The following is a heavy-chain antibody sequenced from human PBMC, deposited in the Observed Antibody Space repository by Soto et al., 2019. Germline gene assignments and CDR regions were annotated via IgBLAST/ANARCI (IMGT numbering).Heavy chain of an antibody. D-gene: IGHD3-3*01. CDR3: ARAGWSGYPPPYYYMDG. V-gene: IGHV4-59*08. CDR2: IYYSGST. CDR1: GGSISSYY. J-gene: IGHJ6*03. Sequence: SETLSLTCTVSGGSISSYYWSWIRQPPGKGLEWIGYIYYSGSTNYNPSLKSRVTISVDTSKNQFSLKLSSVTAADTAVYYCARAGWSGYPPPYYYMDGWGKGTTVTVSS.